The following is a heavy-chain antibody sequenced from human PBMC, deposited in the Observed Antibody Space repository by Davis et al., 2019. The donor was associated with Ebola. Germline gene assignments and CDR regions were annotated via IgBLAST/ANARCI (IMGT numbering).Heavy chain of an antibody. J-gene: IGHJ6*02. CDR2: IQYDGSNK. V-gene: IGHV3-30*02. CDR1: GFTFSLYG. CDR3: ARGGSGTYYYYGMDV. Sequence: PGGSLRLSCAASGFTFSLYGMHWVRQAPGEGLEWVAFIQYDGSNKYYAGSVRGRFTISRDNSKNTVYLQMNSLRAEDTAVYYCARGGSGTYYYYGMDVWGQGTTVTVSS. D-gene: IGHD1-26*01.